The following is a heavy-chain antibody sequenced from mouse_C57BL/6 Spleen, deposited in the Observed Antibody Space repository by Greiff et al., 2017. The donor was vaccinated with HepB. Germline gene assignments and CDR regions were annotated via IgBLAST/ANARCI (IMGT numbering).Heavy chain of an antibody. CDR2: IDPETGGT. J-gene: IGHJ1*03. Sequence: QVQLQQSGAELVRPGASVTLSCKASGYTFTDYEMHWVKQTPVHGLEWIGAIDPETGGTAYNQKFKGKAILTADKSSSTAYMELRSLTSEDSAVYFCARVNYGSSSDWYFDVWGTGTTVTVSS. CDR1: GYTFTDYE. CDR3: ARVNYGSSSDWYFDV. V-gene: IGHV1-15*01. D-gene: IGHD1-1*01.